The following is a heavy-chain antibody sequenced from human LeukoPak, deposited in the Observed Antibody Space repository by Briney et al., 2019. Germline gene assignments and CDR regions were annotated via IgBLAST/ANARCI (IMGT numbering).Heavy chain of an antibody. CDR3: ARSDYGAIQVN. D-gene: IGHD4-17*01. CDR1: GGSINNYY. Sequence: SETLSLTCTVSGGSINNYYWSWLRQPPGKGLEWIGYIYYSGSTSYNPSLKSRVTISLATSKTHFSLTLSSVTAADTAVYYCARSDYGAIQVNWGQGTLVTVSS. V-gene: IGHV4-59*01. J-gene: IGHJ4*02. CDR2: IYYSGST.